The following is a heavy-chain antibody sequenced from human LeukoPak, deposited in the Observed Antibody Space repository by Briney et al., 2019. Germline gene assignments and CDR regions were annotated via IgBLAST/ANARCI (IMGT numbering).Heavy chain of an antibody. CDR2: MYYTGTI. Sequence: SETLSLTCTVSGDSITSSSYYWGWIRQPPGKGLEWIGTMYYTGTIYYNPSLKSRVTISADTSKNQFSLKLTSVAAADTAVYYCARAGLHRRTPIDFWGQGTLVTVSS. CDR1: GDSITSSSYY. CDR3: ARAGLHRRTPIDF. V-gene: IGHV4-39*07. J-gene: IGHJ4*02. D-gene: IGHD5-24*01.